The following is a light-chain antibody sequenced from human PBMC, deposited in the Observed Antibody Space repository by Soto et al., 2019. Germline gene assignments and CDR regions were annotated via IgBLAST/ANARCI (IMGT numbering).Light chain of an antibody. CDR1: SSDVGAYNY. J-gene: IGLJ2*01. V-gene: IGLV2-14*01. CDR2: EVS. CDR3: SSYTSSSTVV. Sequence: QSALTQPASVSGSPGQSITISCTGTSSDVGAYNYVSWYQQHPGKAPKLMIYEVSNRPSGVSNRFSGSKSGNTASLTISGLQAEDEADYYCSSYTSSSTVVFGGGTKLTV.